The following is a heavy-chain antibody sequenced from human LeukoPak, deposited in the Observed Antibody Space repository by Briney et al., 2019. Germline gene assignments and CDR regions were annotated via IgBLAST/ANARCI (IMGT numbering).Heavy chain of an antibody. D-gene: IGHD3-3*01. Sequence: TEALSLTCAVYGGSFSGYYWSWIRQPPGKGLEWIEEINHSGSTNYNPSLKSRVTISVDTSKNQFSLKLSSVTAADTAVYYCASGFVRDFWSGNWFDPWGQGTLVTVSS. V-gene: IGHV4-34*01. CDR2: INHSGST. J-gene: IGHJ5*02. CDR3: ASGFVRDFWSGNWFDP. CDR1: GGSFSGYY.